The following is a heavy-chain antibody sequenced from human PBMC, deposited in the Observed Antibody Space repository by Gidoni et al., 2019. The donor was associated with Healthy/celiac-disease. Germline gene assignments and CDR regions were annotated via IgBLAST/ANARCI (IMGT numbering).Heavy chain of an antibody. V-gene: IGHV4-39*01. CDR3: AREDYDILTGLPRFDY. CDR2: IYYSGST. J-gene: IGHJ4*02. Sequence: QLQLQESGLGLVKPSETLSLTCTVAGGSISSRSYYWGWIRQPPGKGLEWIGSIYYSGSTYYNPSLQSRVTISVDTSKNQFSLKLSSVTAADTAVYYCAREDYDILTGLPRFDYWGQGTLVTVSS. CDR1: GGSISSRSYY. D-gene: IGHD3-9*01.